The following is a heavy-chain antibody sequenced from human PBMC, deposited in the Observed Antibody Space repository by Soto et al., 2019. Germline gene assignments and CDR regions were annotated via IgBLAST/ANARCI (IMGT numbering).Heavy chain of an antibody. CDR3: ARVGRFCSGGSGRDEFDY. D-gene: IGHD2-15*01. Sequence: QVQLQESGPGLVKPSGTLSLTCAVSSGSINSSNWWSWFRQPPGKGLEWIVEIYHSGTTNYSPSLRRRVTISLDKSKIQFSLKRISVTAADMAVYFCARVGRFCSGGSGRDEFDYGGKGTLVTVSS. J-gene: IGHJ4*02. CDR1: SGSINSSNW. V-gene: IGHV4-4*02. CDR2: IYHSGTT.